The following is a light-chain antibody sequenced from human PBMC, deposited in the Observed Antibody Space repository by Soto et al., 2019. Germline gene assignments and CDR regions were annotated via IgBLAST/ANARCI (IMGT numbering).Light chain of an antibody. CDR1: SSDIGSNV. CDR3: AAWDDSLNGPV. J-gene: IGLJ3*02. Sequence: QSVLTQPPSASGTPGQRVTISCSGSSSDIGSNVVNWYRQLPGTAPKLLIYTSDQRPSGVPDRFSGSKSGTSASLAISGLRSEDEADYCCAAWDDSLNGPVFGGGTKLTVL. V-gene: IGLV1-44*01. CDR2: TSD.